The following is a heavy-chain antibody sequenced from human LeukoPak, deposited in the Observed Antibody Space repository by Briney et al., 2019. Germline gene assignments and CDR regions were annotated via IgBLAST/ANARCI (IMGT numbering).Heavy chain of an antibody. CDR3: ARDTEPTYYDFWSGYPLFIFDY. CDR2: INPDGSTT. D-gene: IGHD3-3*01. Sequence: GGSLRLSCVASGFSFSSYWMHWVRQVPGKGLVWVSRINPDGSTTSYVDSVKDRFTISRDNAKSMVYLQMNSLRGEDSAVYYCARDTEPTYYDFWSGYPLFIFDYWGQGTLVTVSS. V-gene: IGHV3-74*01. CDR1: GFSFSSYW. J-gene: IGHJ4*02.